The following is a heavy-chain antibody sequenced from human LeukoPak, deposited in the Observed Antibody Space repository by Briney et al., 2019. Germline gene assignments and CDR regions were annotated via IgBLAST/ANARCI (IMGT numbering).Heavy chain of an antibody. CDR1: GGSISSHS. V-gene: IGHV4-59*11. CDR3: ARLKGYCSGGSCYSGTYYYYMDV. Sequence: SETLSLTCTVSGGSISSHSWSWIRQPPGKGLEWIGYIYYSGSTNYNPSLKSRVTISVDTSKSQFSLKLSSVTAADTAVYYCARLKGYCSGGSCYSGTYYYYMDVWGKGTTVTVSS. CDR2: IYYSGST. D-gene: IGHD2-15*01. J-gene: IGHJ6*03.